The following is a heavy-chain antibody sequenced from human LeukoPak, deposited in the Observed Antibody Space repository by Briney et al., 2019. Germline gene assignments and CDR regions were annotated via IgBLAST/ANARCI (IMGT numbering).Heavy chain of an antibody. V-gene: IGHV1-2*06. CDR3: ARDYCSSTSCLFDY. D-gene: IGHD2-2*01. CDR1: GYTFTGYH. CDR2: INPNSGDT. Sequence: AAPVKVSCKASGYTFTGYHMHWVRQAPGQGLEWMGRINPNSGDTNYAQKFQGRVAMTRDTSISTAFMELTRLRSDDTAVYYCARDYCSSTSCLFDYWGQGTLVTVSS. J-gene: IGHJ4*02.